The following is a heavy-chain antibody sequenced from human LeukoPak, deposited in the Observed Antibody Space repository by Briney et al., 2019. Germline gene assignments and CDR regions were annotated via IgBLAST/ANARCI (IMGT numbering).Heavy chain of an antibody. J-gene: IGHJ4*02. D-gene: IGHD6-19*01. CDR1: GFTFSSYW. V-gene: IGHV3-74*01. CDR3: AKSHSSGWAPFDY. CDR2: INSDGSIT. Sequence: GGSLRLSCAASGFTFSSYWMHWVRHAPGKGLVWVSRINSDGSITNYADFVKGRFTISRDNAKSTLYLQMNSLRAEDTALYYCAKSHSSGWAPFDYWGQGTLVTVSS.